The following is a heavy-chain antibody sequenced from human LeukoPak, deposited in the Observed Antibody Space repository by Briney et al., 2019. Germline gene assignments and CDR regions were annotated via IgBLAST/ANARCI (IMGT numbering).Heavy chain of an antibody. D-gene: IGHD3-22*01. CDR3: ARAYSSGYSHDAFDI. CDR2: MNPNSGNA. V-gene: IGHV1-8*03. CDR1: GYTLTSYD. J-gene: IGHJ3*02. Sequence: ASVKVSCKASGYTLTSYDINWVRQATGQGLEWMGWMNPNSGNAGYAQKFQGRVTITRNTSISTAYMELSSLRSEGTAVYYCARAYSSGYSHDAFDIWGQGTMVTVSS.